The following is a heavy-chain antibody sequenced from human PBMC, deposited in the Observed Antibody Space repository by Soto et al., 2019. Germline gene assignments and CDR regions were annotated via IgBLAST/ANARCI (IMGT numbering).Heavy chain of an antibody. J-gene: IGHJ6*04. CDR1: GYSFTSYW. V-gene: IGHV5-51*01. D-gene: IGHD3-22*01. Sequence: PGESLKISCKGSGYSFTSYWIGWVRQMPGKGLEWMGIIYPGDSDTRYSPSFQGQVTISADKSISTAYLQWSSLKASDTAMYYCARLLYYDSSGYYGAYYYYYCMDVWGKGTTVTVSS. CDR2: IYPGDSDT. CDR3: ARLLYYDSSGYYGAYYYYYCMDV.